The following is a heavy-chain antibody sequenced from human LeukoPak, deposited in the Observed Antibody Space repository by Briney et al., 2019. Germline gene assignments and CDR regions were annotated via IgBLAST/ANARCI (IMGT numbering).Heavy chain of an antibody. V-gene: IGHV3-23*01. CDR2: ISGSGGST. CDR3: AKGMGLLWFGEFVDY. Sequence: GGSLRLSCAASGFTFSSYAMSWVRQAPGKGLEWVSAISGSGGSTYYADSVKGRFTISRDNSMNTLYLQMNSLRAEDTAVYYCAKGMGLLWFGEFVDYWGQGTLVTVSS. CDR1: GFTFSSYA. D-gene: IGHD3-10*01. J-gene: IGHJ4*02.